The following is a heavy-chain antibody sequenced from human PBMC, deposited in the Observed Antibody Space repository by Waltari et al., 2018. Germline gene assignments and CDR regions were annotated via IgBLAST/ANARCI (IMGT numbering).Heavy chain of an antibody. V-gene: IGHV3-15*01. CDR3: TTYRPYSSD. J-gene: IGHJ4*02. CDR2: IKSKTDGGTT. CDR1: GFSFSNAW. D-gene: IGHD6-25*01. Sequence: EVQLVESGGGLVEPRGSLTLSCAASGFSFSNAWMSWVRQAPGRGVEWGGRIKSKTDGGTTEYAAPVKGRFTISRDESTNTLYLQMNSLKTEDTAMYYCTTYRPYSSDWGQGTLVTVSS.